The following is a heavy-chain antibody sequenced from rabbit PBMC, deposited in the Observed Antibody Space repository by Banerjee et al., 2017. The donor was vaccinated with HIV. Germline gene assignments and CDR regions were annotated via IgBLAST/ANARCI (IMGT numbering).Heavy chain of an antibody. D-gene: IGHD7-1*01. CDR3: ARDYAGYVAGTTVTRLDL. J-gene: IGHJ3*01. Sequence: QSLEESGGDLVKPGASLTLTCTASGFSFSSSYNMCWVRQAPGKGLEWIACIYGGDASTHYASWVNGRFTISKTSSTTVTLQMTSLTAADTATYFCARDYAGYVAGTTVTRLDLWGQGTLVTVS. V-gene: IGHV1S40*01. CDR1: GFSFSSSYN. CDR2: IYGGDAST.